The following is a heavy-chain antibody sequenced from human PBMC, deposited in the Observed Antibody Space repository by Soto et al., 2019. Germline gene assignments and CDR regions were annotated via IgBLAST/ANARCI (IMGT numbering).Heavy chain of an antibody. CDR2: IKQDGSEK. CDR1: GFTFSSYW. Sequence: GGSLRLSCAASGFTFSSYWMSWVRQAPGKGLEWVANIKQDGSEKYYVDSVKGRFTISRDNAKNSLYLQMNSLRAEDTAVYYCARESGYGFPDYYYYYMDVWGKGTTVTVSS. D-gene: IGHD5-12*01. J-gene: IGHJ6*03. V-gene: IGHV3-7*01. CDR3: ARESGYGFPDYYYYYMDV.